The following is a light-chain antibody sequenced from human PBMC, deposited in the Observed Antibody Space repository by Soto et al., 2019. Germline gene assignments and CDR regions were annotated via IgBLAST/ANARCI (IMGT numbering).Light chain of an antibody. CDR1: ETVRPT. CDR2: GAS. V-gene: IGKV3-15*01. CDR3: QQYYNWPPYT. J-gene: IGKJ2*01. Sequence: IVMTQSPATLSVSPGERVTLSCRASETVRPTLAWFQQKPGQTPRLLIFGASTRSTGIPTRFTGSGSETEFTLTIGSLQSEDLAVYYCQQYYNWPPYTFGQGTKLEIK.